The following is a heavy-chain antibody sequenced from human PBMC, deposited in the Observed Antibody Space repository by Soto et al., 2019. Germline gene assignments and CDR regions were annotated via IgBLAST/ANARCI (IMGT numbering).Heavy chain of an antibody. D-gene: IGHD3-22*01. CDR3: TTDSYISMIIVRFDY. Sequence: GESLRLSCAASGFIFSNAWINWVRQAPGKRLEWVGRIKSKSDGGTTDFAAPVKGRFVISRDDSKNMVYLQMSSLTTEDTAVYYCTTDSYISMIIVRFDYSGHGTLVTVSS. V-gene: IGHV3-15*07. CDR1: GFIFSNAW. J-gene: IGHJ4*01. CDR2: IKSKSDGGTT.